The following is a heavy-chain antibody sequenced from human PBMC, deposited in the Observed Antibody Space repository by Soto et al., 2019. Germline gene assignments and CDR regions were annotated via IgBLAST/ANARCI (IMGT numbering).Heavy chain of an antibody. CDR1: GASIRSFH. Sequence: QVQLQESGPGLVKPSETLSLTCTVSGASIRSFHWSWIRQTPGKGLEWIGYIYYSGSANYNPSLKSLVTFSVATSGNQVALKLSSVTAADTGVYYCASAVPAEYVFPYYYMDVWGRGTTVSVSS. D-gene: IGHD3-16*01. V-gene: IGHV4-59*01. J-gene: IGHJ6*03. CDR2: IYYSGSA. CDR3: ASAVPAEYVFPYYYMDV.